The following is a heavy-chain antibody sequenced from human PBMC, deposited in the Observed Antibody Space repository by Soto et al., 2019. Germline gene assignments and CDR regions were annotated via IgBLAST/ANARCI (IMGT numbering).Heavy chain of an antibody. CDR1: GGSVSYNSYY. CDR2: IFYTGTT. Sequence: SDTLSPTCSVSGGSVSYNSYYWGWIRQPPGKGLEWVGGIFYTGTTYYNPSLKDRLSISVDTSKNSFSLNLTSVTAADTAVYFGARLVVVAPGAKVWGQGALVTV. V-gene: IGHV4-39*01. J-gene: IGHJ4*02. CDR3: ARLVVVAPGAKV. D-gene: IGHD2-21*01.